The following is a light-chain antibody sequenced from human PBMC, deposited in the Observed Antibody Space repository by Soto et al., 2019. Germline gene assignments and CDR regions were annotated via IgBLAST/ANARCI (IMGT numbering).Light chain of an antibody. J-gene: IGLJ1*01. CDR2: DVS. CDR1: SSDVGGYNY. V-gene: IGLV2-11*01. Sequence: QSALTQPRSVSGSPGQSVTISCTGASSDVGGYNYVSWYQQNPGKAPKLMIYDVSKRPSGVPDRFSGSKSGNTASLTISGLQAEDEADYYCCSYAGSYTFVFGTGPKLTVL. CDR3: CSYAGSYTFV.